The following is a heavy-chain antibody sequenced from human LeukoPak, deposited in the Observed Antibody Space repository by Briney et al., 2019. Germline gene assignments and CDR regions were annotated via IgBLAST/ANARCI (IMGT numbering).Heavy chain of an antibody. CDR2: IYSGGST. CDR3: AVLAAAGTNDY. CDR1: EFSVGSNY. J-gene: IGHJ4*01. V-gene: IGHV3-66*01. D-gene: IGHD6-13*01. Sequence: GGSLRLSCAASEFSVGSNYMTWVRQAPGKGLEWVSLIYSGGSTYYADSVKGRFTISRDNAKNSLYLQMNSLRAEDTAVYYCAVLAAAGTNDYWGHGTLVTVSS.